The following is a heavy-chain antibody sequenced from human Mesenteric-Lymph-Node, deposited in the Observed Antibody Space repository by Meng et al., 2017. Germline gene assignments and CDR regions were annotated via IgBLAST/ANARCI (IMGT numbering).Heavy chain of an antibody. CDR3: AKDMREGNYYYYGLDV. CDR2: ISWNSGSI. J-gene: IGHJ6*02. Sequence: SLKISCAASGFTFDDYAMHWVRQAPGKGLEWVSGISWNSGSIGYADSVKGRFTISRDNAKNSLYLQMNSLRAEDTALYYCAKDMREGNYYYYGLDVWGQGTTVTVSS. CDR1: GFTFDDYA. V-gene: IGHV3-9*01.